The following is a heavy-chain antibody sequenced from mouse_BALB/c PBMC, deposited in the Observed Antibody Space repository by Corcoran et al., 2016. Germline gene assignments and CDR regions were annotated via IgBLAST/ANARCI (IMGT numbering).Heavy chain of an antibody. J-gene: IGHJ1*01. D-gene: IGHD3-1*01. CDR3: AKAGPLHWYFDV. CDR1: GYTFTNYG. CDR2: INTYTGEP. V-gene: IGHV9-3-1*01. Sequence: QIQLVQSGPELKKPGETVKISCKASGYTFTNYGMNWVKQAPGKGLKWMGWINTYTGEPTYADDFKGRFAFSLETSASTAYLQINNLKNEDTATYFCAKAGPLHWYFDVWGAGTTVTVSS.